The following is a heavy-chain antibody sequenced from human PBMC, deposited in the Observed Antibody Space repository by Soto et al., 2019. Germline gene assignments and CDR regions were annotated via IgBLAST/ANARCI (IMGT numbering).Heavy chain of an antibody. Sequence: QVQLVESGGGVVQPGKSLRLSCAGSAFAFSSYGIHWVRQAPGKGLEGVAAIAYDGSAEYYPDSVKGRVTISRDNSKNMVFLQMNSLRAEDTAVYYCAKDERREIQLTYLTYGLDVWGQGTTVTVSS. CDR1: AFAFSSYG. J-gene: IGHJ6*02. CDR3: AKDERREIQLTYLTYGLDV. CDR2: IAYDGSAE. V-gene: IGHV3-30*18.